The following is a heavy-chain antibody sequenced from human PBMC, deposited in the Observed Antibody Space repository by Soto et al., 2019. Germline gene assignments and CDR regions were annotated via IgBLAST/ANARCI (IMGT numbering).Heavy chain of an antibody. CDR3: ARDRPLKYYYDSSGPDAFDI. Sequence: PGGSLRLSCAASGFTFSSYAMSWVRQAPGKGLEWVSAISGTGSSTYYADSVKGRFTISRDNSKNTLYLQMNSLRAEDTAVYYCARDRPLKYYYDSSGPDAFDIWGQGTMVTVSS. J-gene: IGHJ3*02. CDR2: ISGTGSST. D-gene: IGHD3-22*01. CDR1: GFTFSSYA. V-gene: IGHV3-23*01.